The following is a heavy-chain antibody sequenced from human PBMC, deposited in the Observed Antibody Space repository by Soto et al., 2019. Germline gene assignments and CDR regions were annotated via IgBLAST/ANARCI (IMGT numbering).Heavy chain of an antibody. V-gene: IGHV3-74*01. J-gene: IGHJ6*02. CDR3: TATPRNGMGG. CDR1: GFRVSDYW. CDR2: VSNEGSK. Sequence: EVQLVESGGGLVQPGGSLRLACAGSGFRVSDYWMHWVRQAPGKGLVWVSRVSNEGSKEYADFVKGRFTLSKDNAKNTLYLEMDSLSVEDTALYYCTATPRNGMGGWGQGTKGTVAS.